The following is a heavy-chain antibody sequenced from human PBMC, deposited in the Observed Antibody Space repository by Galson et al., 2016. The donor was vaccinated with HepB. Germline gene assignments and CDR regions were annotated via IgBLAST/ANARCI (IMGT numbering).Heavy chain of an antibody. CDR2: ISFDGTNK. J-gene: IGHJ4*02. CDR1: GFTSTTYG. D-gene: IGHD2-21*01. V-gene: IGHV3-30*18. CDR3: AKELWLFRHPGVGYLDY. Sequence: SLRLSCAASGFTSTTYGMHWVRRAPGKGLESVAIISFDGTNKYYADSVKGRFTISRDNSKNTLYLQMNSLRAEDTAVYYCAKELWLFRHPGVGYLDYWGQGTLVTVSS.